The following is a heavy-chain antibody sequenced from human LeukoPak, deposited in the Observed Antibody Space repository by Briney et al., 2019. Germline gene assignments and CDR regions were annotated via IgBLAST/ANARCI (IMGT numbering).Heavy chain of an antibody. D-gene: IGHD3-10*01. Sequence: ASVKVSCKASGYTFTDFYIHWVRQAPGQGLEWMGWINPNSGGTNYAQKFQGRVTMTRDTPISTAYMELSRLRSDDTAVYYCARDLAFYGSGSYYFDYWGQGTLVTVSS. CDR2: INPNSGGT. CDR1: GYTFTDFY. J-gene: IGHJ4*02. CDR3: ARDLAFYGSGSYYFDY. V-gene: IGHV1-2*02.